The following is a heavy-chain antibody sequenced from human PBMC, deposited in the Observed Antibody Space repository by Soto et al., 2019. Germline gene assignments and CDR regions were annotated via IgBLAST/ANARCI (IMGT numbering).Heavy chain of an antibody. CDR1: GGSSSSSGSY. CDR2: IYYSGGT. V-gene: IGHV4-39*01. CDR3: ARLCSGYIYGCYDY. D-gene: IGHD5-18*01. J-gene: IGHJ4*02. Sequence: SETLSLTCTVSGGSSSSSGSYWGWIRQPPGKGLEWVGTIYYSGGTYYNPSLKSRVTISVDTSKSQFSLKLSSVTAADTAVYYCARLCSGYIYGCYDYWGQGTLVTVSS.